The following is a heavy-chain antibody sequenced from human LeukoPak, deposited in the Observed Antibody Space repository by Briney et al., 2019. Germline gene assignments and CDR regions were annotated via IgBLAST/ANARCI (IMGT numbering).Heavy chain of an antibody. CDR3: ARMSYPSDY. D-gene: IGHD1-26*01. Sequence: GGSLRLSCAASGFTFNNYAMSWVRQAPGKGLEWVSAISGSGDNTYYADSVKGRFTISRDNSKNTLYLQMNSLRAEDTAVYYCARMSYPSDYWGQGTLVTVSS. J-gene: IGHJ4*02. V-gene: IGHV3-23*01. CDR1: GFTFNNYA. CDR2: ISGSGDNT.